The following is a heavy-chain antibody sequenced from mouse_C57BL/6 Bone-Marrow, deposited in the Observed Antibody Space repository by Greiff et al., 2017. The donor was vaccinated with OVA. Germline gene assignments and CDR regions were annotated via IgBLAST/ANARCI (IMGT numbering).Heavy chain of an antibody. J-gene: IGHJ3*01. CDR2: IDPADGET. D-gene: IGHD2-3*01. CDR3: ARGWLLGLAWFAY. CDR1: GFNIKDYY. V-gene: IGHV14-2*01. Sequence: VQLQQSGAELVKPGASVKLSCTASGFNIKDYYMHWVKQRTEQGLEWIGRIDPADGETKYAPKFQGQATITADTSSNTAYLQLSSLTSGDTAFYYCARGWLLGLAWFAYWGQGTLVTVSA.